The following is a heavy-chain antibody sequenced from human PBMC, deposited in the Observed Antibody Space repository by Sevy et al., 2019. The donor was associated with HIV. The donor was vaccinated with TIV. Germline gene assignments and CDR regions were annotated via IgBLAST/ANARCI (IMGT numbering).Heavy chain of an antibody. J-gene: IGHJ4*02. D-gene: IGHD5-18*01. V-gene: IGHV3-66*02. CDR1: GFTVSSNY. Sequence: GGSLRLSCAASGFTVSSNYMSWVRQAPGKGLEWVSVIYSGGSTYYADSVKGRFTISRDNSKNTRYLQMNSLRAEDTAVYYCTKYSYGYFDYWGQGTLVTVSS. CDR3: TKYSYGYFDY. CDR2: IYSGGST.